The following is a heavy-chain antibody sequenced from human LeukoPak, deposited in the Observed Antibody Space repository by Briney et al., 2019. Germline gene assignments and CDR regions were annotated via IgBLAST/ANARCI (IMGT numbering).Heavy chain of an antibody. CDR3: ARFKSSSGWYDS. CDR2: MHYSGIT. D-gene: IGHD3-22*01. CDR1: GGSMSGYY. V-gene: IGHV4-59*01. J-gene: IGHJ5*01. Sequence: SETLSLTCTVSGGSMSGYYWSWIRRPPGRKLEGIAYMHYSGITNYNPSLKSRVTISIDTSKNQFSLRLNSVTAADTAVYFCARFKSSSGWYDSWGQGTLVTVSS.